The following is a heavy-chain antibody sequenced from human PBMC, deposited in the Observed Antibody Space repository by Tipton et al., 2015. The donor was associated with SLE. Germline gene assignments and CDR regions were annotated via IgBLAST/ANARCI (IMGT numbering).Heavy chain of an antibody. CDR3: AKDRFTGTTRIGCLDL. D-gene: IGHD1-1*01. CDR1: GGSITSGSNYY. V-gene: IGHV4-61*09. J-gene: IGHJ2*01. CDR2: FSSSGGT. Sequence: TLSLTCSVSGGSITSGSNYYWTWIRQPAGKGLEWIGHFSSSGGTNYNTSLKSRVTISADTSKNEISLKMTSVTAADTAVYYCAKDRFTGTTRIGCLDLWGRGTLVTVSS.